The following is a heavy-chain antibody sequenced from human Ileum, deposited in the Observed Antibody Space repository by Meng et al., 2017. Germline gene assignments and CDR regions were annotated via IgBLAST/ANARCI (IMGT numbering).Heavy chain of an antibody. CDR2: ISHSGSA. CDR3: ARHGGYSQDF. J-gene: IGHJ4*02. CDR1: SGSISSNTY. Sequence: HLQGSGPCLVRPSGTLSPPWAVSSGSISSNTYWSWVRQPPGKGLEWIGQISHSGSAYYNPSLKSRVTMSVDKSKSQFSLMLTSVAAADTAIYYCARHGGYSQDFWGQGTLVTVSS. D-gene: IGHD4-23*01. V-gene: IGHV4-4*02.